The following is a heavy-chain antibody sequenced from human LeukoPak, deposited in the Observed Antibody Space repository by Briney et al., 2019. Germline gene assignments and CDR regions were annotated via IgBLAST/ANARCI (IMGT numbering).Heavy chain of an antibody. V-gene: IGHV4-39*01. CDR1: GVYIICRSHY. Sequence: NSSETLSFTCTVSGVYIICRSHYWRWIRQPPGKGLEWIGSVYYSGNTYYNPSLKTRATISIDTPTSKNQFSLTLSSVTAADTAVYYCARHHAEILVPNDWGQGTLVTVSS. J-gene: IGHJ4*02. D-gene: IGHD1-1*01. CDR2: VYYSGNT. CDR3: ARHHAEILVPND.